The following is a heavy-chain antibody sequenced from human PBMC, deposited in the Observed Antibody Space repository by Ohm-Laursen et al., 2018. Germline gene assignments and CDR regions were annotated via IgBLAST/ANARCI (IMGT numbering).Heavy chain of an antibody. CDR3: ARDRITMIEGAFDI. CDR1: GGSISSGGYY. V-gene: IGHV4-31*01. CDR2: IYYSGST. Sequence: TLSLTCTVSGGSISSGGYYWSWIRQHPGKGLEWIGYIYYSGSTYYNPSLKSLVTISVDTSKNQFSLKLSSVTAADTAVYYCARDRITMIEGAFDIWGQGTMVTVSS. D-gene: IGHD3-22*01. J-gene: IGHJ3*02.